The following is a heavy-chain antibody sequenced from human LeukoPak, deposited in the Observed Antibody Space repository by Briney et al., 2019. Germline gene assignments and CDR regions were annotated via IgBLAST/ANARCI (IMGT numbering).Heavy chain of an antibody. Sequence: GGSLRLSCTASGFTFGDYAMHWVRQAPGKGLEGVSGISWNSGSIGYADSVKGRFTISRDNAKNSLYLQMNSLRAEDTAVYYCAKDGVVRGLGPYYFDSWGQGSLVTVSS. CDR3: AKDGVVRGLGPYYFDS. D-gene: IGHD3-10*01. V-gene: IGHV3-9*01. CDR1: GFTFGDYA. CDR2: ISWNSGSI. J-gene: IGHJ4*02.